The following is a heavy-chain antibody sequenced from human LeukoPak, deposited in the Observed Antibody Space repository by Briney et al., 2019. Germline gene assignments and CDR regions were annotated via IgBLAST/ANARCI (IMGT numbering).Heavy chain of an antibody. J-gene: IGHJ4*02. CDR3: ARESVVVITQYYFDY. CDR1: GFTLSSYG. Sequence: GGSLRLSCAASGFTLSSYGMHWVRQAPGKGLEWVAVIWYDGSNKYYADSVKGRFTISRDNSKNTLYLQMNSLRAEDTAVYYCARESVVVITQYYFDYWGQGTLVTVSS. D-gene: IGHD3-22*01. CDR2: IWYDGSNK. V-gene: IGHV3-33*01.